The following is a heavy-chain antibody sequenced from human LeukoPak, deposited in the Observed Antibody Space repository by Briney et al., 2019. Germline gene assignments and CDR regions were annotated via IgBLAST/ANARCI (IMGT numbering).Heavy chain of an antibody. V-gene: IGHV4-61*02. CDR2: IYTSGST. CDR3: ASGYSGYDDAFDI. J-gene: IGHJ3*02. D-gene: IGHD5-12*01. CDR1: GGSISSGSYY. Sequence: SQTLSLTCTVSGGSISSGSYYWSWIRQPAGKGLEWIGRIYTSGSTNYNPSLKSRVTMSVDTSKNQFSLKLSSVTAADTAVYYCASGYSGYDDAFDIWGQGTMVTVSS.